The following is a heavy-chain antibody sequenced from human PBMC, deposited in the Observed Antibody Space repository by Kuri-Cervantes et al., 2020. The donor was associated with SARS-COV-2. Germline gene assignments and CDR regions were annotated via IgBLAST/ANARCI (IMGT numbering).Heavy chain of an antibody. Sequence: GESLKISCAASGFTFSSYSMNWVRQAPGRGLEWVSSISSSSSYIYYADSVKGRFTISRDNSKNTLYLQMNSLRAEDTAVYYCARDHYDFWSGYFFDYWGQGTLVTVSS. CDR3: ARDHYDFWSGYFFDY. D-gene: IGHD3-3*01. J-gene: IGHJ4*02. CDR2: ISSSSSYI. V-gene: IGHV3-21*04. CDR1: GFTFSSYS.